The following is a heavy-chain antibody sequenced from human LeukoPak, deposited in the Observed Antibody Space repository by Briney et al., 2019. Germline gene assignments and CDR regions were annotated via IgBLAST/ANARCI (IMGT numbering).Heavy chain of an antibody. Sequence: GGSLRLSCTTSGFNFRAYWMGWVRQAPGKRLEWVANIKEDGSGKFYADSVEGRFTVSRDNAKNSLSLQMNSLGAEDTAVYYCARHIPRGNNYFDCWGQGTLVTVSS. D-gene: IGHD1/OR15-1a*01. V-gene: IGHV3-7*01. CDR2: IKEDGSGK. CDR1: GFNFRAYW. CDR3: ARHIPRGNNYFDC. J-gene: IGHJ4*02.